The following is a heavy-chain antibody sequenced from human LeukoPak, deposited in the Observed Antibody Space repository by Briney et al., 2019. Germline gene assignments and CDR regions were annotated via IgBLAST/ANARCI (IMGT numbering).Heavy chain of an antibody. V-gene: IGHV4-38-2*01. J-gene: IGHJ4*02. CDR2: VHQSGMT. D-gene: IGHD1-26*01. CDR1: GQSISSRDYY. CDR3: ARSGAYINEGFDY. Sequence: SETLSLTCVVSGQSISSRDYYWGWIRQSPGKGLEWIGSVHQSGMTYYNPPLKGRVTLSVDTSKNQYSLRLTSVTAADAALYYCARSGAYINEGFDYWGQGTQVTLSS.